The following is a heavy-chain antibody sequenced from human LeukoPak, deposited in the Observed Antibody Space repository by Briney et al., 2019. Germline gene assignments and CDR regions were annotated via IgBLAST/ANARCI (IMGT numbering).Heavy chain of an antibody. CDR1: GFSFSSYS. CDR3: ARDYIYAFDY. CDR2: ISGDGNAK. V-gene: IGHV3-48*01. Sequence: GGSLRLSCAASGFSFSSYSINWVRQAPGKGLEWVSYISGDGNAKHYTDSVKGRFTISRDNAKNALYLQMNSLRAEDTAVYFCARDYIYAFDYWGQGTLVTVSS. D-gene: IGHD2/OR15-2a*01. J-gene: IGHJ4*02.